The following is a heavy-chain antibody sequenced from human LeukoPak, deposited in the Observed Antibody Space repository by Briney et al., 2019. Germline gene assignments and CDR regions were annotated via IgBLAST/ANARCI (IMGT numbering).Heavy chain of an antibody. V-gene: IGHV3-33*01. J-gene: IGHJ5*02. Sequence: GRSLRLSCAASGFTFSSYGMHWVRQAPGKGLDWVAVIWYDGSNKYYADSVKGRFTISRDNSKNTLYLQMNSLRAEDTAVYYCARDRGSNWFDPWGQGTLVTVSS. CDR1: GFTFSSYG. D-gene: IGHD5-12*01. CDR2: IWYDGSNK. CDR3: ARDRGSNWFDP.